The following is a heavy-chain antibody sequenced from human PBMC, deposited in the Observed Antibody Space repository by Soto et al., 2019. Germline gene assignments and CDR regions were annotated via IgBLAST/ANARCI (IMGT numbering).Heavy chain of an antibody. CDR1: GFTVSNNY. J-gene: IGHJ4*02. CDR2: IYSGGST. CDR3: PAYGHKGY. Sequence: EEQLVESGGDLVQPGGSLRLSCAASGFTVSNNYMSWVRQAPGKGLEWVSLIYSGGSTYYADSVKGRFTISRDSSKNTLYLQINSLRAVDKAMYYRPAYGHKGYWGQGTLFTVSS. V-gene: IGHV3-66*01. D-gene: IGHD3-10*01.